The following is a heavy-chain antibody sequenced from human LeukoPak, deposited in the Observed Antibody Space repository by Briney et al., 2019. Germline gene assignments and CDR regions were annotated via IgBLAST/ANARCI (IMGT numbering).Heavy chain of an antibody. CDR1: GFIFSSYS. J-gene: IGHJ6*03. D-gene: IGHD1-26*01. V-gene: IGHV3-48*01. Sequence: GGSLRLSCAASGFIFSSYSMNWVRQAPGKGLEWISYISADSGGIHSPVSVKGRFTISRDNAKNSLYLQMHSLRAEDTAVYYCARVGSGSYYVGWGYYYMDVWGKGTTVTISS. CDR2: ISADSGGI. CDR3: ARVGSGSYYVGWGYYYMDV.